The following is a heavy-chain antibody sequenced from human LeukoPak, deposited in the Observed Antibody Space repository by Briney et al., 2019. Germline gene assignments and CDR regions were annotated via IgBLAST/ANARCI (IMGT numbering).Heavy chain of an antibody. CDR2: IYYSGST. CDR1: GGSISSNSYY. CDR3: ARQGYYETSYYFDY. D-gene: IGHD3-22*01. Sequence: PSETLCLTCTVSGGSISSNSYYWGWIRQPPGKGLEWIGSIYYSGSTYYNPSLKSRVTISVDTSKNQFSLKLSSVTAADTAVYYCARQGYYETSYYFDYWGQGTLVSVSS. J-gene: IGHJ4*02. V-gene: IGHV4-39*01.